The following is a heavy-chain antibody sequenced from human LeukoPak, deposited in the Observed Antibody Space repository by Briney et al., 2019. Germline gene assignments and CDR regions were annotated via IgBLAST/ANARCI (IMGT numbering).Heavy chain of an antibody. J-gene: IGHJ4*02. D-gene: IGHD1-1*01. V-gene: IGHV3-48*01. CDR2: IGIDSGNT. Sequence: GGSLRLSCTASGFPFIEYSMNWVRQAPGKGPEWISYIGIDSGNTKYADSVRGRFTISADKAKNSLYLQMNSLRVEDTAVYYCARDHNFAFDNWAREPWSPSPQ. CDR3: ARDHNFAFDN. CDR1: GFPFIEYS.